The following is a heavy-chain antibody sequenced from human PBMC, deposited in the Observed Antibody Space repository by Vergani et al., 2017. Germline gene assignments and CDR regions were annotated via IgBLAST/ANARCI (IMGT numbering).Heavy chain of an antibody. D-gene: IGHD5-24*01. V-gene: IGHV4-39*01. Sequence: QIQLQESGPGLVKPSGPLSLTCTVSGGSISSRNYYWGWIRQPPGKGLEYIGTVYYSGSTYYNPSLKSRVTISVDTSKNQFSLKLTSVTAADTAVYYCARREMATINDAFDIWGQGTMVTVSS. CDR1: GGSISSRNYY. CDR2: VYYSGST. J-gene: IGHJ3*02. CDR3: ARREMATINDAFDI.